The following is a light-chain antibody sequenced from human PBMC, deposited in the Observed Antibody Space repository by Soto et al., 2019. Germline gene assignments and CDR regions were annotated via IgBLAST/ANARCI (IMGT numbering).Light chain of an antibody. CDR1: SSDVGGYDY. Sequence: QSALTQPASVSGSPGQSITISCTGTSSDVGGYDYVSWYQQHPGKAPKLMIYDVTNRPSGVSNRFSGSKSGNTASLTISGLQAEDEADYYCISYASINTYVFGTGNKVTVI. CDR2: DVT. J-gene: IGLJ1*01. CDR3: ISYASINTYV. V-gene: IGLV2-14*01.